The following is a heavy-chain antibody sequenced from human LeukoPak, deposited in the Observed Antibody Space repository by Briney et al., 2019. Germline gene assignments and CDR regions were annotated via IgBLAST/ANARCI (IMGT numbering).Heavy chain of an antibody. V-gene: IGHV1-18*01. D-gene: IGHD1-1*01. J-gene: IGHJ4*02. CDR3: ARDRDWNLDY. Sequence: GASVKVSCKXSGYTFTNYGISWVRQAPGQGLEWMGWISTNSGKTKYAQKFQGRVTMTTDTSTSTAYMELRSLRSDDTAVYYCARDRDWNLDYWGQGTLVTVSS. CDR1: GYTFTNYG. CDR2: ISTNSGKT.